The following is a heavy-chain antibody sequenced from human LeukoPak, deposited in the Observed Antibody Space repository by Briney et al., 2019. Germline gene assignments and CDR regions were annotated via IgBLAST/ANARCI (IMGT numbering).Heavy chain of an antibody. D-gene: IGHD4-23*01. V-gene: IGHV3-48*03. CDR2: ISSSDSTI. CDR3: ARDYGGSSPFDY. J-gene: IGHJ4*02. Sequence: GGSLRLSCAASGFTFSSYEMHWVRQAPGKGLEWVSYISSSDSTIYYADSVKGRFTISRDNAKNSLYLQMNSLRAEDTAVYYCARDYGGSSPFDYWGQGTLVTVSS. CDR1: GFTFSSYE.